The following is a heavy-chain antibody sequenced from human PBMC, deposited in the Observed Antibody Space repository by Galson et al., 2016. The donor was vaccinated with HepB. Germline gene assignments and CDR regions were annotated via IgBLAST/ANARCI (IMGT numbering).Heavy chain of an antibody. CDR2: VGGKTYGVTT. D-gene: IGHD4-23*01. V-gene: IGHV3-49*03. CDR1: GFTFVDYA. Sequence: SLRLSCAASGFTFVDYAMGWCRQAPEKGLEWIGYVGGKTYGVTTRYAASVKGRFTISRDDSKNIVYLQMDSLNAEDTAIYYCVADHGGFDALDFWGQGTLVTVFS. CDR3: VADHGGFDALDF. J-gene: IGHJ4*02.